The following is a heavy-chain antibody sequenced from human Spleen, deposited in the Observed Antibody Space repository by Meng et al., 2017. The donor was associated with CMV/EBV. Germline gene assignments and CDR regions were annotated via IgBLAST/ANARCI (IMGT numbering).Heavy chain of an antibody. CDR2: ISTSSAYL. CDR3: AREQEGIVEAQFDY. J-gene: IGHJ4*02. CDR1: GFTFSRYR. Sequence: GESLKISCAASGFTFSRYRMSWVRQAPGKGLEWVSSISTSSAYLYHSDSVKGRFTISRENAENSLYLQMDSLRAEDTAVYYCAREQEGIVEAQFDYWGQGTLVTVSS. D-gene: IGHD2/OR15-2a*01. V-gene: IGHV3-21*01.